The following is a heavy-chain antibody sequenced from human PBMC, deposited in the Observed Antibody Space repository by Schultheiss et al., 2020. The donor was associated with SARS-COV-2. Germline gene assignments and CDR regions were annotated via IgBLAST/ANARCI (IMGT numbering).Heavy chain of an antibody. V-gene: IGHV4-4*07. CDR3: ARELSSSWWYFDY. D-gene: IGHD6-6*01. Sequence: SETLSLTCTVSGGSISSYYWSWIRQPPGKGLEWIGRIYTSGSTNYNPSLKSRVTISVDKSKNQFSLKLSSVTAADTAVYYCARELSSSWWYFDYWGQGTLVTVSS. J-gene: IGHJ4*02. CDR1: GGSISSYY. CDR2: IYTSGST.